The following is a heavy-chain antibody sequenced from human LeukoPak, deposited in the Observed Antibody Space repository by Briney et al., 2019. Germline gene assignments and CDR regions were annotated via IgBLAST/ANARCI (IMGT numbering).Heavy chain of an antibody. CDR2: IIPIVGIA. CDR3: AKDGREPLYSSSWYHLD. J-gene: IGHJ4*02. Sequence: ASVKVSCKASGGTFSSYAIGWGRQAPGQGLEWMGRIIPIVGIANYAQKFQGRVTITADKSTSTAYMELSSLRSEDTAVYYCAKDGREPLYSSSWYHLDWGPGTLVTVSS. V-gene: IGHV1-69*04. D-gene: IGHD6-13*01. CDR1: GGTFSSYA.